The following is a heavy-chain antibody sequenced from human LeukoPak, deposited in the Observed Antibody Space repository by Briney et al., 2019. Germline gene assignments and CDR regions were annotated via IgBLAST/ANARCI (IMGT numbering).Heavy chain of an antibody. CDR2: IIPIFGTA. CDR3: ARGGEYGGNVYAFDV. Sequence: SVKGSCKASGGTFSSYAIIWVRQAPGQGLEWMGGIIPIFGTANYAQKFQGRVTITTDESTSTAYMELSSLRSEDTAVYYCARGGEYGGNVYAFDVWGQGTMVTVSS. CDR1: GGTFSSYA. J-gene: IGHJ3*01. D-gene: IGHD4-23*01. V-gene: IGHV1-69*05.